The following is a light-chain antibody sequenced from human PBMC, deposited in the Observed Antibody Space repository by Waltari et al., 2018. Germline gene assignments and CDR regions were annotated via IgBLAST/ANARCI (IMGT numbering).Light chain of an antibody. CDR2: EVS. V-gene: IGLV2-14*01. Sequence: QSALTQPASVSGSPGQSITISCPVTSSDVGGHHYFSWYQQHPGKAPKLMIYEVSNRPSGVSNRFSGSKSGNTASLTISGLQAEDEAHYYCSSYAGSYTVLFGGGTKLTVL. CDR1: SSDVGGHHY. J-gene: IGLJ2*01. CDR3: SSYAGSYTVL.